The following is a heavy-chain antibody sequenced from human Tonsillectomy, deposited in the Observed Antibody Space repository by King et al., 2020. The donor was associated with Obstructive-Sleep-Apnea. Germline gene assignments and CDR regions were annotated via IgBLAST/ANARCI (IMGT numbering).Heavy chain of an antibody. CDR3: ARDRSGYSYGYVVS. V-gene: IGHV4-39*07. CDR1: GGSISSSSYY. J-gene: IGHJ5*02. D-gene: IGHD5-18*01. Sequence: QLQESGPGLVKPSETLSLTCTVSGGSISSSSYYWGWIRQPPGKGLEWIGSFYFSGSTYYSPSLKSRVTISVDSSKNQFSLKLSSVTAADTAVYYCARDRSGYSYGYVVSWGQGTLVTVSS. CDR2: FYFSGST.